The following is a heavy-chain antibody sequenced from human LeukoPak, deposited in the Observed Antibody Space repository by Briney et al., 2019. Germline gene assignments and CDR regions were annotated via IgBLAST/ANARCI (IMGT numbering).Heavy chain of an antibody. D-gene: IGHD1-1*01. J-gene: IGHJ4*02. CDR3: ARDQDWNDRGGLDY. CDR2: IYYDDRT. CDR1: GFTVSDNS. Sequence: PGGSLRLSCTVSGFTVSDNSMSWVRQAPGKGLEWVSFIYYDDRTHYSDSVKGRFTISRDNSKNTLYLQMNSLRAEDTAVYYCARDQDWNDRGGLDYWGQGTLVTVSS. V-gene: IGHV3-53*01.